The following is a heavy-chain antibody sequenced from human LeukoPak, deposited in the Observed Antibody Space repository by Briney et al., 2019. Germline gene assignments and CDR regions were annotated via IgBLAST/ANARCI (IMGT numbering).Heavy chain of an antibody. CDR2: ISFDGSDK. D-gene: IGHD5-18*01. CDR3: AKDLREYSSVGGLIDY. J-gene: IGHJ4*02. CDR1: GFTFSNYG. Sequence: GRSLRLSCAASGFTFSNYGMHWVRQAPGKGPDWVAVISFDGSDKRYPDSVKGRFSISRDNSKNTLDLQMNSLRVEDTGVYYCAKDLREYSSVGGLIDYWGQGILVTVSS. V-gene: IGHV3-30*18.